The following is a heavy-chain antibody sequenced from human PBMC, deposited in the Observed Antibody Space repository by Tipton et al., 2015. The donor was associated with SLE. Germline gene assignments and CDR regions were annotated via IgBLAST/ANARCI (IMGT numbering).Heavy chain of an antibody. CDR1: GGSISSRY. D-gene: IGHD4-17*01. J-gene: IGHJ4*02. CDR3: ARLTTVTIGL. CDR2: IHSIGSA. Sequence: TLSLTCTVSGGSISSRYWSWIRQPPGKGLEWSGDIHSIGSANYKSSLRSRVTISIDPSKNQITLKLNPVTPADTAVYYCARLTTVTIGLWGQGTVVTVSS. V-gene: IGHV4-59*11.